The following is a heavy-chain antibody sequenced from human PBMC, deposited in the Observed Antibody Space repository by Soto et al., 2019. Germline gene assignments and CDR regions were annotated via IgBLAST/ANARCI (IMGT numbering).Heavy chain of an antibody. D-gene: IGHD2-2*01. Sequence: ASVKVSCKASGYTFTNNAVHWVRQAPGQRLEWMGWINAGSGNTRYSQKFQGRVTITRDTSARTAYMELSSLRSEDTAVYYCARGHLAVVPVASWYFYMDVWGKGTTVTVSS. CDR2: INAGSGNT. V-gene: IGHV1-3*01. CDR1: GYTFTNNA. CDR3: ARGHLAVVPVASWYFYMDV. J-gene: IGHJ6*03.